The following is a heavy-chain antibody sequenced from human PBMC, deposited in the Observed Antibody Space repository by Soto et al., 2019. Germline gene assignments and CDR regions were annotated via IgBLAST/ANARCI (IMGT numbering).Heavy chain of an antibody. V-gene: IGHV3-30-3*01. CDR2: ISYDGSNK. J-gene: IGHJ4*02. CDR1: GFTFSSYA. Sequence: GGSLRLSCAASGFTFSSYAVHWVRQAPGKGLEWVAVISYDGSNKYYADSVKGRFTISRDNSKNTLYLQMNSLRAEDTAVYYCARDRSYIVVVYYFDYWGQGTLVTVSS. CDR3: ARDRSYIVVVYYFDY. D-gene: IGHD3-22*01.